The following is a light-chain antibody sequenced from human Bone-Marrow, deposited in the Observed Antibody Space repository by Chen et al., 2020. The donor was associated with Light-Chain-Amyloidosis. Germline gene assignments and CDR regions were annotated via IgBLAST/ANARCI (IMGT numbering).Light chain of an antibody. Sequence: SYELTQPPSVSVSPGQTARITCSGDDLPTKYAYWYQQKPGPAPVLVIHRDTERPSGISERLSGSGSGTTATLTISGVQAEDEADYHWQSADSSGTYEVIFGGGTKLTVL. CDR2: RDT. CDR3: QSADSSGTYEVI. CDR1: DLPTKY. V-gene: IGLV3-25*03. J-gene: IGLJ2*01.